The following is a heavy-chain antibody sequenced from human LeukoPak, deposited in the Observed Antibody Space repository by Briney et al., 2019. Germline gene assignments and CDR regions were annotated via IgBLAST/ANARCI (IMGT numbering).Heavy chain of an antibody. V-gene: IGHV3-30*03. CDR2: ISYDGSNK. CDR1: GFTFSSYS. J-gene: IGHJ4*02. Sequence: GGSLRLSCAASGFTFSSYSMNWVRQAPGKGLEWVAVISYDGSNKYYADSVKGRFTISRDNSKNTLYLQMNSLRAEDTAVYYCARDKRMIVGGGGIDYWGQGTLVTVSS. CDR3: ARDKRMIVGGGGIDY. D-gene: IGHD3-22*01.